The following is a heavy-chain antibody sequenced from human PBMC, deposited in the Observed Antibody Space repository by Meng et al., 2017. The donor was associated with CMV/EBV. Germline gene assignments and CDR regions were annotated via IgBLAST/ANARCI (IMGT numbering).Heavy chain of an antibody. CDR2: ISSSGSTI. J-gene: IGHJ3*02. CDR3: ARERGGGIAVAGGSAFDI. CDR1: GFTFSSYE. V-gene: IGHV3-48*03. D-gene: IGHD6-19*01. Sequence: GGSLRLSCAASGFTFSSYEMNWVRQAPGKGLEWVSYISSSGSTIYYADSVKGRFTISRDNAKNSLYLQMNSLRAEDTAVYYCARERGGGIAVAGGSAFDIWGQGTMVT.